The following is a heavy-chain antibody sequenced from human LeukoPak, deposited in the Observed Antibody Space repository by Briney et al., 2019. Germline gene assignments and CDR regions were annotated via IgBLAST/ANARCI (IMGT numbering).Heavy chain of an antibody. CDR1: GYTFTSYG. V-gene: IGHV1-18*01. CDR3: ARDKVEITMVRGVITSDY. CDR2: ISAYNGNT. Sequence: ASVKVSCKASGYTFTSYGISWVRQAPGQGLEWMGWISAYNGNTNYAQKLQGRVTMTTDTSTSTAYMELRSLRSDDTAVYYCARDKVEITMVRGVITSDYWGQGTLVTVSS. J-gene: IGHJ4*02. D-gene: IGHD3-10*01.